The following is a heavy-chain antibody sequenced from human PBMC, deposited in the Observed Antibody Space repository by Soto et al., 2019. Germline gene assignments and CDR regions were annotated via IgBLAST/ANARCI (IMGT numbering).Heavy chain of an antibody. J-gene: IGHJ4*02. CDR2: VIPIFDMT. CDR1: GDTFSIYT. D-gene: IGHD6-13*01. V-gene: IGHV1-69*02. Sequence: QVQLVQSGSEVKKPGSSVKVSCKASGDTFSIYTISWVRQAPGQGLEWMGRVIPIFDMTTYAQRFQGRLTITADKSTTTVCMELSSLRSEDTAVYYCARDRANSNWPNFDFWGQGTLVTVSS. CDR3: ARDRANSNWPNFDF.